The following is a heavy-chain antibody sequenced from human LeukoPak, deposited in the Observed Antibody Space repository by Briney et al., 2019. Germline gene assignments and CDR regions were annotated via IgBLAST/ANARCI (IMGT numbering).Heavy chain of an antibody. Sequence: SETLSLTCTVSGGSISSGDYYWSWIRQPPGKGLEWIGYIYYSGSTYYNPPLKSRVTISVDTSKNQFSLKLSSVTAADTAVYYCARDREADFWSGYDHGMDVWGQGTTVTVSS. V-gene: IGHV4-30-4*01. CDR1: GGSISSGDYY. J-gene: IGHJ6*02. CDR3: ARDREADFWSGYDHGMDV. D-gene: IGHD3-3*01. CDR2: IYYSGST.